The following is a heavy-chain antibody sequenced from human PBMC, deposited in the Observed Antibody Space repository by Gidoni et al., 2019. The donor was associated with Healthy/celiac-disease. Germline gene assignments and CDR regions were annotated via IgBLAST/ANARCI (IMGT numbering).Heavy chain of an antibody. CDR1: GFTFSSYW. CDR3: ARGGYCSSTSCYARGNYYYYYGMDV. Sequence: EVQLVESGGGLVQPGGSLRLSCAASGFTFSSYWMSWVRQAPGTGLEWVANIKQDGSEKYYVDSVKGRFTISRDNAKNSLYLQMNSLRAEDTAVYYCARGGYCSSTSCYARGNYYYYYGMDVWGQGTTVTVSS. V-gene: IGHV3-7*03. D-gene: IGHD2-2*01. J-gene: IGHJ6*02. CDR2: IKQDGSEK.